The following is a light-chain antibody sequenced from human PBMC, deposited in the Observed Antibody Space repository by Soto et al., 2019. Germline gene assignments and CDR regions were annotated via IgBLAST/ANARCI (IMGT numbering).Light chain of an antibody. J-gene: IGLJ1*01. Sequence: QSALSQPPSGSGTPGQLTTIPCAGTKNDIGLDDFVSWYQHHPGKAPRLIIYEVVQRPSRVPDRFSGSKSGNTASLTVSGLQAADEADYFCKSYAGSNTYVFGSGTKVTV. V-gene: IGLV2-8*01. CDR2: EVV. CDR1: KNDIGLDDF. CDR3: KSYAGSNTYV.